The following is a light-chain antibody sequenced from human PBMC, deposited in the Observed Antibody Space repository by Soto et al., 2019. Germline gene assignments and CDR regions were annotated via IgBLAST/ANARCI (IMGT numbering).Light chain of an antibody. J-gene: IGKJ5*01. CDR1: QSLLHSNGYNY. Sequence: DIVMTQSPLSLPVTPGEPASISCRAIQSLLHSNGYNYLDWYLPKPGQSPQLLIYLGSNRASGVPDRFSGSGSGTDFTLKISRVEAEDVGVYYCMQALQTPITFGQGTRLEIK. CDR3: MQALQTPIT. V-gene: IGKV2-28*01. CDR2: LGS.